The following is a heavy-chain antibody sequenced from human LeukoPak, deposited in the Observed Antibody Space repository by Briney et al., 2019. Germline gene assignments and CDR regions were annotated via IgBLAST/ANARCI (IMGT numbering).Heavy chain of an antibody. J-gene: IGHJ3*02. Sequence: PGGSLRLSCAASGFTFDDSAMHWVRQAPGKGLEWVSVIYSGTNTYYADSVKGRFTISRDSSKNTLYLQMNSLRAEDTAVYYCARDLNYGGNWGVFDIWGQGTMVTVSS. V-gene: IGHV3-53*01. D-gene: IGHD4-23*01. CDR1: GFTFDDSA. CDR3: ARDLNYGGNWGVFDI. CDR2: IYSGTNT.